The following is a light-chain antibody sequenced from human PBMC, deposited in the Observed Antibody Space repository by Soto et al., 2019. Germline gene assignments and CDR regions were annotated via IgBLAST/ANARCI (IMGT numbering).Light chain of an antibody. Sequence: EVVLTQSPATLSLSPGERATLSCRASQSVSSYLTWYQQKPGQPPRLLIYDASNRATGIPARFSGSGSGTDFTLTIDSLEPEDFAVYYCQQCSFWPWTFGQGTKVEIK. V-gene: IGKV3-11*01. J-gene: IGKJ1*01. CDR1: QSVSSY. CDR3: QQCSFWPWT. CDR2: DAS.